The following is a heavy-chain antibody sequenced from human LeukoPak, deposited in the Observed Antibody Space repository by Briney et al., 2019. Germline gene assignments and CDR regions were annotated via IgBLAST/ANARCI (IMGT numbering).Heavy chain of an antibody. CDR1: GFTFKNYW. D-gene: IGHD3-22*01. CDR2: IKQDGSEK. Sequence: GGSLRLSCAASGFTFKNYWMSWVRQAPGKGLEWVANIKQDGSEKYYEDSVKGRFTISRDDAKNSPYLQMNSLRAEDTAVYYCARPLTYYHDSSGYYSWGGFDYWGQGTLVIVSS. V-gene: IGHV3-7*05. J-gene: IGHJ4*02. CDR3: ARPLTYYHDSSGYYSWGGFDY.